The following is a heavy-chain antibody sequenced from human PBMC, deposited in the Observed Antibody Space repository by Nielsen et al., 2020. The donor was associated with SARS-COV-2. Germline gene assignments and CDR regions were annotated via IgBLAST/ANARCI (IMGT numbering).Heavy chain of an antibody. J-gene: IGHJ5*02. CDR2: ISYDGSNK. Sequence: GESLKISCAASGFTFSSYAMHWVRQAPGKGLEWVAVISYDGSNKYYADSVKGRFTISRDNAKNSLYLQMNSLRAEDTALYYCAKDMGNNWFDPWGQGTLVTVSS. D-gene: IGHD3-10*01. CDR3: AKDMGNNWFDP. CDR1: GFTFSSYA. V-gene: IGHV3-30-3*01.